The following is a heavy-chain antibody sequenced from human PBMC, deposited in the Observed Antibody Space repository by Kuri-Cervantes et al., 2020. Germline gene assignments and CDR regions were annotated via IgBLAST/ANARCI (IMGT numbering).Heavy chain of an antibody. Sequence: GGSLRLSCAASGFTFDDYAMHWVRQAPGKGLEWVAVISYDGSNKYYADSVKGRFTISRDNSKNTLYLQMNSLRAEDTAVYYCARSNIAAAGTNFDYWGQGTLVTVSS. J-gene: IGHJ4*02. D-gene: IGHD6-13*01. CDR1: GFTFDDYA. CDR3: ARSNIAAAGTNFDY. CDR2: ISYDGSNK. V-gene: IGHV3-30-3*01.